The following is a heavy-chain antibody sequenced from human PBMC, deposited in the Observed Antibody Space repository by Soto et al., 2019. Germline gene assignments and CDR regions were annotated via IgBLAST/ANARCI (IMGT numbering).Heavy chain of an antibody. D-gene: IGHD1-26*01. CDR2: IYYSGST. J-gene: IGHJ3*02. V-gene: IGHV4-59*01. Sequence: SETLSLTCTVSGGSISSYYWSWIRQPPGKGLEWIGYIYYSGSTNYNPSLKSRVTISVDTSKNQFSLKLSSVTAADTAVYYCASGRGSPDAFDIWGQGTMVTVSS. CDR3: ASGRGSPDAFDI. CDR1: GGSISSYY.